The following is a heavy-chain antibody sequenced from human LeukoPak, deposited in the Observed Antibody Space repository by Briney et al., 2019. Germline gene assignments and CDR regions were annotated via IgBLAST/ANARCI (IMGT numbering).Heavy chain of an antibody. CDR1: GFTFSSYA. D-gene: IGHD6-13*01. J-gene: IGHJ4*02. V-gene: IGHV3-23*01. CDR3: AKGKSDSSSWYDISPYYFDY. CDR2: ISGSGGST. Sequence: GGSLRLSCAASGFTFSSYAMSWVRQAPGKGLEWVSAISGSGGSTYYADSVKGRFTISRDNSKNTLYLQMNSLRAEDTAVYYCAKGKSDSSSWYDISPYYFDYWGQGTLVTVSS.